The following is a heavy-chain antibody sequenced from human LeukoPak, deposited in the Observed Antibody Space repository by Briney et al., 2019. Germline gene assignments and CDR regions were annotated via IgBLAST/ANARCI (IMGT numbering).Heavy chain of an antibody. Sequence: SETLSLTCTVSGGSISSYYWSWIRQPPGKGLEWIGYIYHSGSTNYNPSLKSRVTISVDRSKNQFSLKLSSVTAADTAVYYCARDSPYGSGSPDWGQGTLVTVSS. CDR2: IYHSGST. CDR3: ARDSPYGSGSPD. CDR1: GGSISSYY. J-gene: IGHJ4*02. V-gene: IGHV4-59*12. D-gene: IGHD3-10*01.